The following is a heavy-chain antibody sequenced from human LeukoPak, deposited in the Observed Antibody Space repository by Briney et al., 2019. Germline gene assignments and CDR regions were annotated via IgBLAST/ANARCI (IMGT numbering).Heavy chain of an antibody. J-gene: IGHJ3*02. Sequence: GGSLRLSCAASGFTFSSYAMSWVRQAPGKGLEWVSAIIGSGGSTFYADSVKGRFTISRDNSKNTLYLQMNSLRAEDTAVYYCARDRTDYEAFDIWGQGTMVTVSS. CDR1: GFTFSSYA. V-gene: IGHV3-23*01. CDR3: ARDRTDYEAFDI. D-gene: IGHD4-17*01. CDR2: IIGSGGST.